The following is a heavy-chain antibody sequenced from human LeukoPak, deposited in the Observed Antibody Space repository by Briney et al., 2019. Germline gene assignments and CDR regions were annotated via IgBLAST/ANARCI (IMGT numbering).Heavy chain of an antibody. D-gene: IGHD4-17*01. J-gene: IGHJ4*02. Sequence: ASVSVSFKASGYTFTSYYIHWVRQAPGQGLEGMGIINPSGGSTSYAQKFQGRVTMTRETSTSKVYMELSSLRSEDTAVYYCARGSTTVTTRGYDYWGQGTLVTVSS. CDR2: INPSGGST. CDR1: GYTFTSYY. V-gene: IGHV1-46*01. CDR3: ARGSTTVTTRGYDY.